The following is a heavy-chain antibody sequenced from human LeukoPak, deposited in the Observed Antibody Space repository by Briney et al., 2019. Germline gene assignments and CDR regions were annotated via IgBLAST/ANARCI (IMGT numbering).Heavy chain of an antibody. CDR3: ARTKSYSSSWYPV. CDR1: SGSISSSNW. J-gene: IGHJ4*02. V-gene: IGHV4-4*02. Sequence: SRTLSLTCAVSSGSISSSNWWSWVRQPPGKGLEWIGEIYHSGSTNYNPSLKSRVTISVDKSKNHFSLKLSSVTAADTAVYYCARTKSYSSSWYPVWGQGTLVTVSS. CDR2: IYHSGST. D-gene: IGHD6-13*01.